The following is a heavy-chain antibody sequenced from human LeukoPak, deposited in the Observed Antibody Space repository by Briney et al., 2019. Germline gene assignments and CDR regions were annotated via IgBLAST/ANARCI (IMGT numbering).Heavy chain of an antibody. Sequence: PGGSLRLSCAASGFTFSNFGMHWVRQAPGKGPEWVAVIWYDGTNKFYADSVKGRFTISRDNSKNTLYLQMSSLRAEDTAVYYCVKDLGYSSSPGDWGQGTLVTVSS. V-gene: IGHV3-30*02. CDR3: VKDLGYSSSPGD. D-gene: IGHD6-6*01. CDR2: IWYDGTNK. J-gene: IGHJ4*02. CDR1: GFTFSNFG.